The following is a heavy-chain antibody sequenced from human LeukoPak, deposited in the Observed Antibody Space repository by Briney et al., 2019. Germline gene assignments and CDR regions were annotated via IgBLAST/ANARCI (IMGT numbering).Heavy chain of an antibody. D-gene: IGHD3-3*01. Sequence: SETLSLTCAVYGGSFSGYYWSWIRQPPGKGLEWIGEINHSGSTNYNPSLESRVTISVDTSKNQFSLKLSSVTAADTAVYYCARGQSTIFGVVSTFDYWGQGTLVTVSS. J-gene: IGHJ4*02. V-gene: IGHV4-34*01. CDR2: INHSGST. CDR3: ARGQSTIFGVVSTFDY. CDR1: GGSFSGYY.